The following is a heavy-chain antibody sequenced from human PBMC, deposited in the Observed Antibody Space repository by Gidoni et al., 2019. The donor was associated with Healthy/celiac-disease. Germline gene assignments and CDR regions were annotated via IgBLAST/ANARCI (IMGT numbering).Heavy chain of an antibody. CDR1: GFTFRSYS. J-gene: IGHJ6*02. V-gene: IGHV3-48*01. CDR3: ARDDVGIMITFGEPALNYYYGMDV. Sequence: EVQLVESGGGLVQHGGSLRLSCAASGFTFRSYSMNWVRQAPGKGLEWVSYISSSSSTIYYADSVKGRFTISRDNAKNSLYLQMNSLRAEDTAVYYCARDDVGIMITFGEPALNYYYGMDVWGQGTTVTVSS. D-gene: IGHD3-16*01. CDR2: ISSSSSTI.